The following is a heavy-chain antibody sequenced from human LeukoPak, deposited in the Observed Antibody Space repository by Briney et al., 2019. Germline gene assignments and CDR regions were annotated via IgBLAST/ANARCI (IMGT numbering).Heavy chain of an antibody. CDR1: GFTFRSYA. CDR3: ARDQRITMVRGPKGLAFDI. CDR2: ISSSSSTI. Sequence: QPGGSLRLSCAGSGFTFRSYAMSWVRQAPGKGLEWVSYISSSSSTIYYADSVKGRFTISRDNAKNSLYLQMNSLRAEDTAVYYCARDQRITMVRGPKGLAFDIWGQGTMVTVSS. D-gene: IGHD3-10*01. V-gene: IGHV3-48*04. J-gene: IGHJ3*02.